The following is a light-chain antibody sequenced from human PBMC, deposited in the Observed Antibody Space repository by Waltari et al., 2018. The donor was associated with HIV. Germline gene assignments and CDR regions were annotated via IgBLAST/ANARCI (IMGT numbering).Light chain of an antibody. CDR3: QVWDSGSDHVV. Sequence: SYVLTQPPSVSAAPGQTARITCGGNNIGSKSVHWYQQRPGQAPVLVVYDDSDRPSGIPERFSGSNSGNTATLTISRVEVGDEADYNCQVWDSGSDHVVFGGGTKLTVL. V-gene: IGLV3-21*02. CDR1: NIGSKS. CDR2: DDS. J-gene: IGLJ2*01.